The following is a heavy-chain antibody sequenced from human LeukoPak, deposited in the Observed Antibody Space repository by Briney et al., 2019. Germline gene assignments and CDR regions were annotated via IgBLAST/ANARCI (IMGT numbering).Heavy chain of an antibody. CDR1: GYTFTSYD. D-gene: IGHD3-10*01. CDR3: ARVLTYYYGSGSYPAIGY. J-gene: IGHJ4*02. Sequence: ASVKVSCKASGYTFTSYDINWVRQATGQGLEWMGWMNPNSGNTGYAQKFQGRVTMTRNTSISTAYMELSSLRSEDTAVYYCARVLTYYYGSGSYPAIGYWGQGTLVTVSS. V-gene: IGHV1-8*01. CDR2: MNPNSGNT.